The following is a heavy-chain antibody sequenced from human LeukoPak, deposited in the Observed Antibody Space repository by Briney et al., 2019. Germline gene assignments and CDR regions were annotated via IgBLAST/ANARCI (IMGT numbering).Heavy chain of an antibody. CDR1: GGTFSSYA. J-gene: IGHJ6*03. V-gene: IGHV1-69*05. D-gene: IGHD3-16*01. Sequence: GASVKVSCKASGGTFSSYAISWVRQAPGQGLEWMGGIIPIFGTANYAQKFQGRVTITTDESTSTAYMELSSLRSEDTAVYYCARGLQGGLEYYYYYMDVWGKGTTVTVSS. CDR2: IIPIFGTA. CDR3: ARGLQGGLEYYYYYMDV.